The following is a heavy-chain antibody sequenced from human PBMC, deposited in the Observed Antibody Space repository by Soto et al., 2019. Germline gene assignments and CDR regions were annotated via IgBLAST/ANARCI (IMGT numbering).Heavy chain of an antibody. CDR3: ARGWYSGYDLRY. D-gene: IGHD5-12*01. CDR2: MNPNSGNT. J-gene: IGHJ4*02. Sequence: ASVKVSCKASGYTFTSYDINGVRQATGQGLEWMGWMNPNSGNTGYAQKFQGRVTMTRNTSISTAYMELSSLRSEDTAVYYCARGWYSGYDLRYWGQGTLVTVSS. CDR1: GYTFTSYD. V-gene: IGHV1-8*01.